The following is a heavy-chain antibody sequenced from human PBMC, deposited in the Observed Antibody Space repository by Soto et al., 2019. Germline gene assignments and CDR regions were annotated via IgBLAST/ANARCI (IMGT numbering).Heavy chain of an antibody. CDR3: ARGGTHRITIFGVVTHYYYYYMDV. J-gene: IGHJ6*03. CDR2: IYYSGST. Sequence: PSETLSLTCTVSGGSISSYYWSWIRQPPGKGLEWIGYIYYSGSTNYNPSLKSRVTISVDTSKNQFSLKLSSVTAADTAVYYCARGGTHRITIFGVVTHYYYYYMDVWGKGTTVTVSS. CDR1: GGSISSYY. D-gene: IGHD3-3*01. V-gene: IGHV4-59*01.